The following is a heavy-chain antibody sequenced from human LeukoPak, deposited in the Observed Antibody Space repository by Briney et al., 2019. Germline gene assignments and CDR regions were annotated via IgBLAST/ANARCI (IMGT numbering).Heavy chain of an antibody. CDR1: GYTFTSYA. CDR2: INAGNGNT. J-gene: IGHJ6*02. CDR3: AREGSSGYYYYYGMDV. Sequence: ASVKVSCKASGYTFTSYAMHWVRQAPGQRLEWMGWINAGNGNTKYSQKFQGRVTITRDTSASTAYMELSSLGSEDTAVYYCAREGSSGYYYYYGMDVWGQGTTVTVSS. V-gene: IGHV1-3*01. D-gene: IGHD6-13*01.